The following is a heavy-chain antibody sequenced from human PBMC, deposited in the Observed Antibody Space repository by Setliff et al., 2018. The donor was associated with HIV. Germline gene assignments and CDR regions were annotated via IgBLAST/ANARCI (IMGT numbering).Heavy chain of an antibody. CDR1: GVSISNSNW. V-gene: IGHV4-4*02. CDR2: VSHSGTT. CDR3: ARGQRLSY. J-gene: IGHJ4*02. Sequence: LSLTCAVSGVSISNSNWWTWVRQPPGKGLEWIGEVSHSGTTNYNPSLKSRVTMSVDKSKNQFSLKLSSVTAADTAVYYCARGQRLSYWGQGTLVTVSS.